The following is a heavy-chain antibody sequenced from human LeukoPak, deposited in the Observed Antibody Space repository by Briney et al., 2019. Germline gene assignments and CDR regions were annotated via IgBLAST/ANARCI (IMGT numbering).Heavy chain of an antibody. CDR1: GFTFSSYG. D-gene: IGHD6-13*01. J-gene: IGHJ6*02. CDR3: AKGEQQLYYYGMDV. Sequence: GRSLRLSCAASGFTFSSYGMHWVRQAPGKGLEWVAVIWYDGSNKYYADSVKGRFTISRDNSKNTLYLQMNSLRAEDTAVYYCAKGEQQLYYYGMDVWGQGTTVTVSS. CDR2: IWYDGSNK. V-gene: IGHV3-33*06.